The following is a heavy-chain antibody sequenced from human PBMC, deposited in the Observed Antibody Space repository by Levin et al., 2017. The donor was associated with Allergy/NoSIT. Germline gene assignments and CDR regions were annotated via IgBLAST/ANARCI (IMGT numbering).Heavy chain of an antibody. J-gene: IGHJ4*02. CDR2: ISGYNGNT. D-gene: IGHD3-9*01. V-gene: IGHV1-18*01. CDR3: ARDRITILGGDY. CDR1: GYTFTNYG. Sequence: GASVKVSCKASGYTFTNYGISWVRQAPGQGLEWMGWISGYNGNTHYAQKVQGRVTMTMDTSTTTAYMELGSLTSDDTAVYYCARDRITILGGDYWGQGTLVTVSS.